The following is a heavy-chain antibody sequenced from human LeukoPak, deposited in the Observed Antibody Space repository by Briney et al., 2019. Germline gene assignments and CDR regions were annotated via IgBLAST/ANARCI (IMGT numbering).Heavy chain of an antibody. CDR3: AKDLRLLQTYSSSAPFDS. D-gene: IGHD6-6*01. CDR2: ISYDGSNK. Sequence: GGSLRLSCAASGFTFSSYGMHWVRQAPGKGLEWVAVISYDGSNKYYADSVKGRFTISRDNSKNTLYLQMKSLRAEDTAVYYCAKDLRLLQTYSSSAPFDSWGQGTLVTVSS. V-gene: IGHV3-30*18. J-gene: IGHJ4*02. CDR1: GFTFSSYG.